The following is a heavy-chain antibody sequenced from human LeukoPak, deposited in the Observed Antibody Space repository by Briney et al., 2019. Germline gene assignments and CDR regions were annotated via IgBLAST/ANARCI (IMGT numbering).Heavy chain of an antibody. V-gene: IGHV4-30-2*01. CDR3: ALRYPLYFQH. CDR2: IYHSGST. J-gene: IGHJ1*01. D-gene: IGHD3-9*01. Sequence: PSQTLSLTCAVSGGSISSGGYSWSWIRQPPGKGLEWIGYIYHSGSTYYNPSLKSRVTISVDRSKNQFSLKLSSVTAADTAVYYCALRYPLYFQHWGQGTLVTVSS. CDR1: GGSISSGGYS.